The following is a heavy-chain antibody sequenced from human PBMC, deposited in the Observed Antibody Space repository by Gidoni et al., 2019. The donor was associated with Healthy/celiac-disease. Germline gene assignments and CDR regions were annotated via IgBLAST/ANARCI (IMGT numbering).Heavy chain of an antibody. V-gene: IGHV3-23*01. CDR3: AKTFWFDVVKGLDY. CDR2: ISGSGGST. J-gene: IGHJ4*02. D-gene: IGHD3-10*01. Sequence: EVQLLESGGGLVQPGGSLRLACAASGFTFSSYAMSWVRQAPGKGLEWVSAISGSGGSTYYADSVKGRFTISRDNSKNTLYLQMNSLRAEDTAVYYCAKTFWFDVVKGLDYWGQGTLVTVSS. CDR1: GFTFSSYA.